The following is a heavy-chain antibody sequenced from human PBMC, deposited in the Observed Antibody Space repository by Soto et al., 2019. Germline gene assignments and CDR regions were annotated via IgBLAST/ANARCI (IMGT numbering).Heavy chain of an antibody. CDR3: ARVYYYDNSGFLI. CDR1: GFTFSNYN. V-gene: IGHV3-21*01. CDR2: ISSSSSYI. J-gene: IGHJ4*02. D-gene: IGHD3-22*01. Sequence: PGGSLRLSCAASGFTFSNYNMNWVRQAPGKGLEWVSSISSSSSYIYYADSVKGRFTISRDNAKNSPYLQMNSLRAEDTAVYYCARVYYYDNSGFLIWGQGTLVTVSS.